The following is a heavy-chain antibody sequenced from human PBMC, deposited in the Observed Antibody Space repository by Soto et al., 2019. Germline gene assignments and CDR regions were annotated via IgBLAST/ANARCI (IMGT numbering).Heavy chain of an antibody. D-gene: IGHD3-16*01. CDR2: KHTSGTT. V-gene: IGHV4-4*07. Sequence: SETLSLTCTASGGSISGYYWTWIRQPAGKGLEWIGRKHTSGTTNYNPSLKSRVTMSIDTSTNQFSLNLSSVTAADTAVYYCARGGEFYVLDVWGQGTTVTVSS. J-gene: IGHJ6*02. CDR3: ARGGEFYVLDV. CDR1: GGSISGYY.